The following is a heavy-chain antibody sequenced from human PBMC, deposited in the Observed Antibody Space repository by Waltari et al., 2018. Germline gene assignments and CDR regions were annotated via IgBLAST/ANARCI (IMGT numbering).Heavy chain of an antibody. CDR3: ARPTEHPGGSADAFDI. D-gene: IGHD3-16*01. J-gene: IGHJ3*02. CDR2: IYPGDSDT. Sequence: WVRQMPGKGLEWMGIIYPGDSDTRYSPSFQGQVTISADKSISTAYLQWSSLKASDTAMYYCARPTEHPGGSADAFDIWGQGTMVTVSS. V-gene: IGHV5-51*01.